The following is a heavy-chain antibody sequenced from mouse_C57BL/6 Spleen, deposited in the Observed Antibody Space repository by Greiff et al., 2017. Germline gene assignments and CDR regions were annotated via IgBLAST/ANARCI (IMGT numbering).Heavy chain of an antibody. Sequence: EVKLMESGPGLVKPSQSLSLTCSVTGYSITSGYYWNWLRQFPGNKLEWMGYISYDGSNNYNPSLKNRISITRDTSKNQFFLKLNSVTTEDTATYYCARDPSIYYDYDGWFAYWGQGTLVTVSA. CDR2: ISYDGSN. J-gene: IGHJ3*01. D-gene: IGHD2-4*01. V-gene: IGHV3-6*01. CDR3: ARDPSIYYDYDGWFAY. CDR1: GYSITSGYY.